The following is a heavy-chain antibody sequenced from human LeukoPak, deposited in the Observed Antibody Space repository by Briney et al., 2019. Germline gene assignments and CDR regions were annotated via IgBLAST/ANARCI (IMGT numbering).Heavy chain of an antibody. J-gene: IGHJ4*02. CDR1: GYSITELS. V-gene: IGHV1-24*01. D-gene: IGHD3-9*01. CDR2: FDPGSGEI. CDR3: ATGTHYDLLPF. Sequence: ASVKVSCKVSGYSITELSTHWVRQAPGKGLEWMGGFDPGSGEIIYEQKFQDRVTMTEDTPTDTAYTELSSLRSEDTALYYCATGTHYDLLPFWGQGTLVTVSS.